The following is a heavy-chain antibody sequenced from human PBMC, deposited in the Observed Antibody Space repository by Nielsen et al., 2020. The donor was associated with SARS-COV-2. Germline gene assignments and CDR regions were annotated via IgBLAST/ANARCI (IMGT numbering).Heavy chain of an antibody. D-gene: IGHD2-15*01. J-gene: IGHJ2*01. CDR3: ARDPPICSGGTCYNWYFDL. Sequence: GESLKISCAASGFTFSSYSMNWVRQAPGKGLEWVSYISSSSSTIYYADSVKGRFTISRDNAKNSLYLQMNSLRAEDTAVYYCARDPPICSGGTCYNWYFDLWGRGTLVTVSS. CDR2: ISSSSSTI. V-gene: IGHV3-48*01. CDR1: GFTFSSYS.